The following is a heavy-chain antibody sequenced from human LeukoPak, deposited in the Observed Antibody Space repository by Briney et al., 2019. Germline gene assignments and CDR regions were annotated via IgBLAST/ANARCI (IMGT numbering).Heavy chain of an antibody. CDR3: ARETRHNWNDY. Sequence: ASVKVSCKASGYTFASYGISWVRQAPGQGLEWMGWISACNGNTNYAQKLQGRVTMTTDTSTSTAYMELRSLRSDDTAVYYCARETRHNWNDYWGQGTLVTVSS. V-gene: IGHV1-18*04. CDR1: GYTFASYG. J-gene: IGHJ4*02. D-gene: IGHD1-1*01. CDR2: ISACNGNT.